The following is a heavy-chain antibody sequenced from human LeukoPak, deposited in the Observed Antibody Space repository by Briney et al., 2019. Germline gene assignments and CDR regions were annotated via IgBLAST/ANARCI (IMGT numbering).Heavy chain of an antibody. Sequence: GGSLRLSCAASGFTFSSYGMHWVRQAPGKGLEWVAFIRYDGSNKYYADSVKGRFTISRDNAKNSLYLQMNSLRAEDMALYYCAKGSYGRGDYFDYWGQGTLVTVSS. CDR1: GFTFSSYG. V-gene: IGHV3-30*02. D-gene: IGHD5-18*01. CDR2: IRYDGSNK. CDR3: AKGSYGRGDYFDY. J-gene: IGHJ4*02.